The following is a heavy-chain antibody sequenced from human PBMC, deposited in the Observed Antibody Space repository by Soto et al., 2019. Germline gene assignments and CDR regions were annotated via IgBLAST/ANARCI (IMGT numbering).Heavy chain of an antibody. CDR1: GFTVSSNY. V-gene: IGHV3-53*05. D-gene: IGHD3-22*01. CDR2: IYSGGST. CDR3: AGTYYYDSSGYYRFDY. J-gene: IGHJ4*02. Sequence: PGESLKISCAASGFTVSSNYMSWVRQAPGKGLEWVSVIYSGGSTYYADSVKGRFTISRDNSKNTLYLQMNSLRAEDTAVYYCAGTYYYDSSGYYRFDYWGQGTLVTVSS.